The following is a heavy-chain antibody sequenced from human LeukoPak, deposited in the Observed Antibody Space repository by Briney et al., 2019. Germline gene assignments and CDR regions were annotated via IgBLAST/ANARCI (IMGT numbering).Heavy chain of an antibody. CDR1: GCTFSEYA. V-gene: IGHV3-23*01. CDR2: QSDTGYYR. CDR3: ARKWHGGFDL. J-gene: IGHJ3*01. Sequence: GGALRLSCIASGCTFSEYAMSWVRQAPGKGLEWVSDQSDTGYYRNYADSAKGRFTISRDNSKNTLWLQMNSLRAEDTAVYYCARKWHGGFDLWSQGTMVTVSS. D-gene: IGHD2-8*01.